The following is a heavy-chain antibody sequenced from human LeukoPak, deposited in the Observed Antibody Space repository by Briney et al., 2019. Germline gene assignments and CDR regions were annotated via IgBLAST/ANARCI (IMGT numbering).Heavy chain of an antibody. Sequence: GGSLRLSCAASGFTFGGSAMHWVRQASGKGLEWVGRIRSKANSYATAYAASVKGRFTISRDDSKNTLYLQMNSLRAEDTAVYYCAKDREYYDIFAWFDPWGQGTLVTVSS. CDR2: IRSKANSYAT. CDR1: GFTFGGSA. CDR3: AKDREYYDIFAWFDP. J-gene: IGHJ5*02. V-gene: IGHV3-73*01. D-gene: IGHD3-9*01.